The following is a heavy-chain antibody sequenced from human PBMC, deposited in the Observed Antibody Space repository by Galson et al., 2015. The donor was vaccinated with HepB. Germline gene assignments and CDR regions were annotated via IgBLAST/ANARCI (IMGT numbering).Heavy chain of an antibody. CDR2: IIPIFGTA. Sequence: SVKVSCKASGGTFSSYAISWVRQAPGQGLEWMGGIIPIFGTANYAQKFQGRVTITADKSTSTAYMELSSLRSEDTAVYYCARAGRQRVRGVIEVWFDPWGQGTLVTVSS. D-gene: IGHD3-10*01. CDR1: GGTFSSYA. V-gene: IGHV1-69*06. CDR3: ARAGRQRVRGVIEVWFDP. J-gene: IGHJ5*02.